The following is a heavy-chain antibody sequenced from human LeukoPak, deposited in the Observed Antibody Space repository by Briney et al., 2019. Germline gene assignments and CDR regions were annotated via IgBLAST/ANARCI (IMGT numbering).Heavy chain of an antibody. Sequence: GESLKISCMGSGYSFTNYWIAWVRQMPGKGLEWMGIIYPDDSHTTYSPSFQGQVTISADKSINTAYLQWRSLAASDTAMYYCARRTNSYSYLPDYWGQGTLVTVSS. V-gene: IGHV5-51*01. D-gene: IGHD3-16*02. CDR1: GYSFTNYW. CDR2: IYPDDSHT. J-gene: IGHJ4*02. CDR3: ARRTNSYSYLPDY.